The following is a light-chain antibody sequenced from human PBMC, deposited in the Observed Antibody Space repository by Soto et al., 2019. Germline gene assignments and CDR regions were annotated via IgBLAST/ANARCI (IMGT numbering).Light chain of an antibody. CDR3: SSYTSSSTLV. CDR1: SSDVGGYNY. CDR2: EVS. V-gene: IGLV2-14*01. J-gene: IGLJ1*01. Sequence: SVLTQPASVSGSPGQSITISCIGTSSDVGGYNYVSWYQQHPGKAPKLMIYEVSNRPSGVSNRFSGSKSGNTASLTISGLQAEDEADYYCSSYTSSSTLVFGTGTKVTVL.